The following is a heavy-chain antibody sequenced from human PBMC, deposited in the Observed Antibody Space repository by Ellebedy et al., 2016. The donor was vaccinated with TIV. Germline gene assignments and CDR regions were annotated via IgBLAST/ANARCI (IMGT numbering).Heavy chain of an antibody. CDR2: ITSAGAT. D-gene: IGHD5-24*01. J-gene: IGHJ4*02. Sequence: PGGSLRLSCAASGFTFSSHDMHWVRQPTGKGLEWVSGITSAGATYYLGSVKGRFIISRDSAKNSMYLQMNSLRAEDTAVHYCARATSGFDYWGQGALATVSS. CDR1: GFTFSSHD. CDR3: ARATSGFDY. V-gene: IGHV3-13*01.